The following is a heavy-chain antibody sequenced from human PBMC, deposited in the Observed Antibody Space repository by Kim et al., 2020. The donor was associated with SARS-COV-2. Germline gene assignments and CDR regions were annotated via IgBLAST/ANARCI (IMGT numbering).Heavy chain of an antibody. CDR2: ITSSSSTI. CDR1: GFTFSSYS. CDR3: ARGGDLDW. Sequence: GGSLRLSCAASGFTFSSYSMYWVRQAPGKGLEWVSYITSSSSTIYYADSVKGRFTISRDNAKNSLYVQMNSLRDEDTAVYYCARGGDLDWWGQGTLVTVSS. V-gene: IGHV3-48*02. D-gene: IGHD2-21*02. J-gene: IGHJ4*02.